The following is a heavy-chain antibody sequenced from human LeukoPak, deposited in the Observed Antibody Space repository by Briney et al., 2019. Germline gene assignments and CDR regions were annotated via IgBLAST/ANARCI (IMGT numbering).Heavy chain of an antibody. CDR3: ARNSYDSSGDYMFDY. V-gene: IGHV4-59*01. D-gene: IGHD3-22*01. CDR2: INYSAST. CDR1: GGSISSYY. Sequence: SETLSLTCTASGGSISSYYWSWIRQPPGNGQEWIGDINYSASTNYNPSLKCRVTISVDTSKIQFSLKMSPVSAADTAVYYCARNSYDSSGDYMFDYWGQGTLVIVSS. J-gene: IGHJ4*02.